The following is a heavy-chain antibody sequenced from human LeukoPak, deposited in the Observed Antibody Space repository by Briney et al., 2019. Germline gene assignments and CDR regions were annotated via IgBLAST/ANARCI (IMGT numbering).Heavy chain of an antibody. CDR3: ARVAYYYDSSGYYPLGDY. CDR2: INWNGGST. D-gene: IGHD3-22*01. J-gene: IGHJ4*02. V-gene: IGHV3-20*04. CDR1: GFTFDDYG. Sequence: GGSLRLSCAASGFTFDDYGMSWVRQAPGKGLEWVSSINWNGGSTGYADSVKGRFTISRDNAKNSLYLQMNSLRAEDTALYYCARVAYYYDSSGYYPLGDYWGQGTLVTVSS.